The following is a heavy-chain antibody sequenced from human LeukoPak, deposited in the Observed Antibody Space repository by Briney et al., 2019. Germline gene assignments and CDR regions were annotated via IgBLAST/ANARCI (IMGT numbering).Heavy chain of an antibody. Sequence: PGGSLRLSCAASGFTFNNYAMHWVRQAPGKGLEYVSAIGGDGGSTYYANSVKGRFTISRDNSKNTLYLQMGSLRAEDMAVYYCASYYGGNSEGAFDIWGQGTMVTVSS. CDR2: IGGDGGST. D-gene: IGHD4-23*01. CDR1: GFTFNNYA. J-gene: IGHJ3*02. V-gene: IGHV3-64*01. CDR3: ASYYGGNSEGAFDI.